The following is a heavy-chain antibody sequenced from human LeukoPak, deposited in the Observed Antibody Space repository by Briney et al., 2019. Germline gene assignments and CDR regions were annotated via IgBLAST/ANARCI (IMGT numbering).Heavy chain of an antibody. CDR3: ASMITFGGVKY. V-gene: IGHV3-21*01. J-gene: IGHJ4*02. Sequence: GGSLRLSCAASGFTFSSYSMTWVRQAPGKGLEWVSSISSSSSYIYYADSVKGRFTISRDNAKNSLYLQMNSLRAEDTAVYYCASMITFGGVKYWGQGTLVTVSS. D-gene: IGHD3-16*01. CDR1: GFTFSSYS. CDR2: ISSSSSYI.